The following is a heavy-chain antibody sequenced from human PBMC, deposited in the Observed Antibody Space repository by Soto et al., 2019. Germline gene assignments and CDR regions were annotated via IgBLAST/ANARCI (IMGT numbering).Heavy chain of an antibody. V-gene: IGHV3-21*01. Sequence: GGSLRLSCGASGFNFSRSSMNWVRQARGKGLECVASISTSSNLIYYEDSVKGRFTVSRDNPKNSMYMQMISLSAEDTAIYYCARGMKTAVFYGMDVWGQGTTVTVS. CDR2: ISTSSNLI. J-gene: IGHJ6*02. CDR1: GFNFSRSS. CDR3: ARGMKTAVFYGMDV. D-gene: IGHD2-2*01.